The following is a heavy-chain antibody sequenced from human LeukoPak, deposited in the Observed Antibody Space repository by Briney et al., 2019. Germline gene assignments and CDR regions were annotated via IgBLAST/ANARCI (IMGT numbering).Heavy chain of an antibody. CDR1: GGSISSYY. D-gene: IGHD2-15*01. CDR2: IYYSGNS. V-gene: IGHV4-59*01. Sequence: AETLSLTCTVSGGSISSYYWSWIRQPPGKGLEWIGYIYYSGNSNYNPSLKSRVTISADTSKNEFSLKLSSVTAADTAIYYCATRSTGVAATFDSWGQGALVTVSS. CDR3: ATRSTGVAATFDS. J-gene: IGHJ4*02.